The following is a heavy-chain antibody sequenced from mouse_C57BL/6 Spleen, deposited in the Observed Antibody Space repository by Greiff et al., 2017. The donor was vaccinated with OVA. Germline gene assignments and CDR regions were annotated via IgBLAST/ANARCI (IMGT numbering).Heavy chain of an antibody. J-gene: IGHJ3*01. D-gene: IGHD4-1*01. CDR2: IDPSDSYT. CDR1: GYTFTSYW. CDR3: AREANWDRFAY. V-gene: IGHV1-59*01. Sequence: QVQLQQPGAELVRPGTSVKLSCKASGYTFTSYWMHWVKQRPGQGLEWIGVIDPSDSYTNYNQKFKGKATLTVDTSSSTAYMQLSSLTSEDSAVYYCAREANWDRFAYWGQGTLVTVSA.